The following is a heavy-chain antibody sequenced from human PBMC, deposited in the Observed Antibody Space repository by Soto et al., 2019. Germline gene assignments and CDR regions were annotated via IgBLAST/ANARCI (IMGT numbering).Heavy chain of an antibody. V-gene: IGHV3-30*18. Sequence: GGSPRLSCAASGLTFGIYGMPWVRQAPGKGLEWVAVISYDGSKKYYADSVKGRFTISRDNSKNTLYLQMNSLRAEDTAVYYCAKVSYGGSDYFDYWGQGT. J-gene: IGHJ4*02. D-gene: IGHD3-10*01. CDR1: GLTFGIYG. CDR2: ISYDGSKK. CDR3: AKVSYGGSDYFDY.